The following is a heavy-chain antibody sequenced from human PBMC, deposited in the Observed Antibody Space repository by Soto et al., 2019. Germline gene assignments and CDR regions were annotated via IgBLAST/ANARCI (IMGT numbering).Heavy chain of an antibody. V-gene: IGHV1-69*02. Sequence: QVQLVQSGAEVKKPGSSVKVSCKASGGTFSTYTVTWVRQAPGQGLEWMGRIIPIVGIVNYAQKSQGRVTITADKSTSIAYMELSSLRSEDTAVYYCATITSGSYGGDYWGQGTLVTVSS. J-gene: IGHJ4*02. CDR2: IIPIVGIV. CDR3: ATITSGSYGGDY. D-gene: IGHD1-26*01. CDR1: GGTFSTYT.